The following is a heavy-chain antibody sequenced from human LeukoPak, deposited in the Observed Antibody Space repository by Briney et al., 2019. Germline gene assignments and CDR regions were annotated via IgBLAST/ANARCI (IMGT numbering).Heavy chain of an antibody. CDR2: INPNSVDT. D-gene: IGHD6-19*01. J-gene: IGHJ6*03. CDR1: GYTYTGYY. Sequence: ASVKVSCKASGYTYTGYYMHWVGQAPGQGGEGMGWINPNSVDTNYAQQFQRSLTMTTDTSMITAYMELRRLRSDDTALYYCARNERGSGWYGVYYYYMDVWGKGTTVTVSS. CDR3: ARNERGSGWYGVYYYYMDV. V-gene: IGHV1-2*02.